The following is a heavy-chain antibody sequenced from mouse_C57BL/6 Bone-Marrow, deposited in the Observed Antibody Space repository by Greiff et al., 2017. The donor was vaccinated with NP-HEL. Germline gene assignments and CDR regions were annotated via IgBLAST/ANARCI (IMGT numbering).Heavy chain of an antibody. CDR2: IYPGSGST. D-gene: IGHD2-4*01. V-gene: IGHV1-55*01. CDR1: GYTFTSYW. Sequence: VQLQQPGAELVKPGASVKMSCKASGYTFTSYWITWVKQRPGQGLEWIGDIYPGSGSTNYNEKFKSKATLTVDTSSSTAYMQLSSLTSEDSAVYYCARKSTMITTGFAYWGQGTLVTVSA. CDR3: ARKSTMITTGFAY. J-gene: IGHJ3*01.